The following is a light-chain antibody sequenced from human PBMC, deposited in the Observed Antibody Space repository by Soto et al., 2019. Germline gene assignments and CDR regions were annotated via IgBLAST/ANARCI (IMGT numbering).Light chain of an antibody. CDR2: DAS. Sequence: EIVLTQSPATLSLSPGERATLSCRASQSVSSYLAWYQQKPGQAPRLLIYDASKRASGFPARFSGSGSGTDFTLTISSLEPEDFAVYYCQERTGWPPWTFGQGTKVDI. CDR3: QERTGWPPWT. V-gene: IGKV3-11*01. CDR1: QSVSSY. J-gene: IGKJ1*01.